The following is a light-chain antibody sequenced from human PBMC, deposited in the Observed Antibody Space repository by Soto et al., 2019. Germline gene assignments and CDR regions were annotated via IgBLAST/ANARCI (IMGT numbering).Light chain of an antibody. J-gene: IGLJ1*01. CDR1: KLGDKY. CDR3: QAWDSSYYV. CDR2: QDS. V-gene: IGLV3-1*01. Sequence: SYELTQPPSVSVSPGQTASITCSGDKLGDKYACWCQQKPGQSPVLVIYQDSKRPSGIPERFSGSNSGNTATLTISGTQAMDEADYYCQAWDSSYYVFGTGTKVTVL.